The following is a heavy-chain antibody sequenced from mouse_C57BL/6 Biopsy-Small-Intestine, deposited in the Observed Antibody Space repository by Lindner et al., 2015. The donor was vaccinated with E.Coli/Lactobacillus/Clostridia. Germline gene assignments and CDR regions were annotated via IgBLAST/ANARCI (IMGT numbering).Heavy chain of an antibody. Sequence: VQLQESGPELVKPGASVKISCKASGYAFSSSWMNWVKQRPGKGLEWIGRIXPGDGDTNYNGKFKGKATLTADKSSSTAYMQLSSLTSEDSAVYFCARDSPYFDYWGQGTTLTVSS. V-gene: IGHV1-82*01. CDR3: ARDSPYFDY. CDR1: GYAFSSSW. D-gene: IGHD2-12*01. J-gene: IGHJ2*01. CDR2: IXPGDGDT.